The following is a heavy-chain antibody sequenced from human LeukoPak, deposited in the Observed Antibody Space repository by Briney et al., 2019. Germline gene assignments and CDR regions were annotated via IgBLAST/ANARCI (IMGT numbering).Heavy chain of an antibody. CDR1: GYTFTSYG. D-gene: IGHD3-22*01. CDR3: ARVQLYYYDSSGYLRVLDY. Sequence: ASVKVSCXASGYTFTSYGISWVRQAPGQGLEWMGWISAYNGNTNYAQKLQGRVTMTTDTSTSTAYMELRSLRSDDTAVYYCARVQLYYYDSSGYLRVLDYWGQGTLVTVSS. J-gene: IGHJ4*02. CDR2: ISAYNGNT. V-gene: IGHV1-18*01.